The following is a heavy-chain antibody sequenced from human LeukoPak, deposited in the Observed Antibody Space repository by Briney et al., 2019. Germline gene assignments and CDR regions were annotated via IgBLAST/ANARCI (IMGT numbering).Heavy chain of an antibody. D-gene: IGHD6-19*01. J-gene: IGHJ4*02. Sequence: GGSLRLSCAASGFTFSDYSMHWVRQAPGKGLEWVSSISSGSTYKYSADSLKGRFTIARDNAKNSLYLQMNSLRAEDSAVYYCTRGPTLIGVAGTWPLDYWGQGTLVTVSS. CDR1: GFTFSDYS. CDR2: ISSGSTYK. CDR3: TRGPTLIGVAGTWPLDY. V-gene: IGHV3-21*01.